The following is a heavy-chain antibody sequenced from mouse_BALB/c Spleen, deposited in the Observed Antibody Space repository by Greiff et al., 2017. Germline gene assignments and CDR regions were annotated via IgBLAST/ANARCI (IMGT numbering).Heavy chain of an antibody. J-gene: IGHJ3*01. D-gene: IGHD1-1*01. V-gene: IGHV3-8*02. CDR2: ISYSGST. CDR1: GDSITSGY. Sequence: DVMLVESGPSLVKPSQTLSLTCSVTGDSITSGYWNWIRKFPGNKLEYMGYISYSGSTYYNPSLKSRISITRDTSKNQYYLQLNSVTTEDTATYYCARYKDYGSPFAYWGQGTLVTVSA. CDR3: ARYKDYGSPFAY.